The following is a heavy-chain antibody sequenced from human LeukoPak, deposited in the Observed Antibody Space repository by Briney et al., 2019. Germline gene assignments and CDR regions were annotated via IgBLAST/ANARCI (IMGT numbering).Heavy chain of an antibody. CDR3: ARAEGYGGELDS. Sequence: GRSLRLSCAASGFTFSTYAMHWVRQAPGKGLEWVAVIPYDGSNKYYADSVKGRFTISRENSKNRLYLQMNSLRAEDTAVYYCARAEGYGGELDSWGQGTLVTVPS. V-gene: IGHV3-30*04. D-gene: IGHD4-23*01. CDR1: GFTFSTYA. J-gene: IGHJ4*02. CDR2: IPYDGSNK.